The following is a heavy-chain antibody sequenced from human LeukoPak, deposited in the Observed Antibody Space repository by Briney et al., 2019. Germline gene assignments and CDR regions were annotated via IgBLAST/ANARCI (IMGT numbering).Heavy chain of an antibody. D-gene: IGHD3-22*01. Sequence: SETLSLTCTVSGGSINNYYWSWIRQPPGKGLEWIGYIYYTGRTNYNPSLKSRVTISIDTSKNQFSLKLSSVTAADTAVYYCARDPKDFYDTSNYLYFDYWGRGTLVTVSS. J-gene: IGHJ4*02. CDR3: ARDPKDFYDTSNYLYFDY. CDR2: IYYTGRT. CDR1: GGSINNYY. V-gene: IGHV4-59*01.